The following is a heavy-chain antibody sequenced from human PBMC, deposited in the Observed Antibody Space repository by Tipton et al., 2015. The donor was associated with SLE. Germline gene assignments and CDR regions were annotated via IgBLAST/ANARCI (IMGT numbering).Heavy chain of an antibody. V-gene: IGHV4-61*02. CDR3: ARGSDGEYVRYFDV. D-gene: IGHD4-17*01. Sequence: TLSLTCTVSGGSIPIGSYYWSWIRQPAGKGLEWIGRIYSSGRTNYNPSLTSRVTISVDTSQNQFSLKLSSVTAADTAVYYCARGSDGEYVRYFDVWGPGTLVTVSS. CDR2: IYSSGRT. CDR1: GGSIPIGSYY. J-gene: IGHJ2*01.